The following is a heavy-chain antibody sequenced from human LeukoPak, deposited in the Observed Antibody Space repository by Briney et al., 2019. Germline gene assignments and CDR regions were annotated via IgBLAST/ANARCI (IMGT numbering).Heavy chain of an antibody. Sequence: SETLSLTCAVYGRSFSGYYWSWIRQPPGKGLEWIGEINHSGSTNYNPSLKSRVTISVDTSKNQFSLKLSSVTAADTAVYYCARGGWYYDSSSNWFDPWGQGTLVTVSS. J-gene: IGHJ5*02. CDR2: INHSGST. D-gene: IGHD3-22*01. CDR3: ARGGWYYDSSSNWFDP. V-gene: IGHV4-34*01. CDR1: GRSFSGYY.